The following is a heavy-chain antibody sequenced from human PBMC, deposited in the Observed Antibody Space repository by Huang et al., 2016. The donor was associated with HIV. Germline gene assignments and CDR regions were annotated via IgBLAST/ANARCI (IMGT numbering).Heavy chain of an antibody. Sequence: EVKLEESGGGLVQPGSSLRLSCTAFGFNFRDYAIHWVRQAPGKGLEWGSGINWDSTNIGYADSVKGRFTIARDNAKNSLYLHMNSLKAEDTAVYYCAKVLNTGYVYYFDHWGQGTLVTVSS. J-gene: IGHJ4*02. D-gene: IGHD3-9*01. V-gene: IGHV3-9*01. CDR1: GFNFRDYA. CDR3: AKVLNTGYVYYFDH. CDR2: INWDSTNI.